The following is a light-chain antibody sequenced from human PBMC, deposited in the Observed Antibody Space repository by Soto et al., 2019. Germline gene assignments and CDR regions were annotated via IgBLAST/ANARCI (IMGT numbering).Light chain of an antibody. CDR3: QQLNNYPYT. J-gene: IGKJ2*01. Sequence: DIPLTQSPTFLSASVGDRVIITCRASQGITSYLGWYQQKPGKAPKLLIYAASTLQSGVPSRFSGSGSETEFTLTNSSLQPEDFATYYCQQLNNYPYTVGLGTKLEI. V-gene: IGKV1-9*01. CDR1: QGITSY. CDR2: AAS.